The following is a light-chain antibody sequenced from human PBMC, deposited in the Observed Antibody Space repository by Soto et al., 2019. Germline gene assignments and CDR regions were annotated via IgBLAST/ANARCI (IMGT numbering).Light chain of an antibody. CDR2: KAS. CDR3: HQYHNFPRT. Sequence: IHLTQSPSTLSASVGDRVTITCRASQSINGWLAWYQQKPGQAPNLLIYKASTLESGVPSRFGGSGSGTEFTLTVSSLQPDDFATYYCHQYHNFPRTFGQGTKVDNK. J-gene: IGKJ1*01. CDR1: QSINGW. V-gene: IGKV1-5*03.